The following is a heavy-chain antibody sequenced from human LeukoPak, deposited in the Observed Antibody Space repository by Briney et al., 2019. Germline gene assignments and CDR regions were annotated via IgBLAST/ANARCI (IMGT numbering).Heavy chain of an antibody. CDR2: IIPIFGTA. D-gene: IGHD6-13*01. CDR1: GGTFSSYA. CDR3: ARSGHSSSWYYFDY. J-gene: IGHJ4*02. Sequence: VASVKVSCMASGGTFSSYAISWVRQAPGQGLEWMGRIIPIFGTANYAQKFQGRVTITTDESTSTAYMELSSLRSEDTAVYYCARSGHSSSWYYFDYWGQGTLVTVSS. V-gene: IGHV1-69*05.